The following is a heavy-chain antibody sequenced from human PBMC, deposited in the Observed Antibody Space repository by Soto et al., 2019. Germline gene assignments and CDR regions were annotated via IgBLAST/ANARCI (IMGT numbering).Heavy chain of an antibody. CDR3: ARPLTPYCSGGRCYSGLDY. CDR1: GGTFSNYA. V-gene: IGHV1-69*12. CDR2: IIPIFGTA. J-gene: IGHJ4*02. D-gene: IGHD2-15*01. Sequence: QVQLVQSGAEVKKPGSSVKVSCKASGGTFSNYAISWVRQAPGQGLEWMGGIIPIFGTANYAQKFQGRVTITADESTSTAYMELSSLRCEDTAVYYCARPLTPYCSGGRCYSGLDYWGQGTLVTVSS.